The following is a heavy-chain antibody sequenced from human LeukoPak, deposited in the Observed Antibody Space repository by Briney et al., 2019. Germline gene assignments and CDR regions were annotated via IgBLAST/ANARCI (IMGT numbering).Heavy chain of an antibody. J-gene: IGHJ4*02. CDR1: GFTFSSYA. CDR2: ISGSGGST. V-gene: IGHV3-23*01. D-gene: IGHD3-3*01. CDR3: AKDRSSHVLRFLEWLLDY. Sequence: GGSLRLSCAASGFTFSSYAMSWVRQAPGKGLEWVSAISGSGGSTYYADSVKGRFTISGDNSKNTLYLQMNSLRAEDTAVYYCAKDRSSHVLRFLEWLLDYWGQGTLVTVSS.